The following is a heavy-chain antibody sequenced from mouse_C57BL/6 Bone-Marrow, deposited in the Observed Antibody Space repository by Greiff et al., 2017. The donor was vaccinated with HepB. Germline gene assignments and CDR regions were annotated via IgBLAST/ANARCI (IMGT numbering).Heavy chain of an antibody. D-gene: IGHD2-1*01. Sequence: VKLVESGAELAKPGASVKLSCKASGYTFTSYWMHWVKQRPGQGLEWIGYINPSSGYTKYNQKFKDKATLTADKSSSTAYMQLSSLTYEDSAVYYCARYPLWYLYAMDYWGQGTSVTVSS. CDR3: ARYPLWYLYAMDY. CDR2: INPSSGYT. CDR1: GYTFTSYW. V-gene: IGHV1-7*01. J-gene: IGHJ4*01.